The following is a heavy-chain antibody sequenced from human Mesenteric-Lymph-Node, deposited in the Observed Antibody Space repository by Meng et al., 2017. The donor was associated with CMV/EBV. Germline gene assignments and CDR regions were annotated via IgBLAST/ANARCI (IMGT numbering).Heavy chain of an antibody. V-gene: IGHV4-39*07. CDR2: IYYSGST. CDR3: ARDGDYYDSSGYNPFDY. J-gene: IGHJ4*02. CDR1: GGSISSSSYY. D-gene: IGHD3-22*01. Sequence: QLQLQESGPGLVKPSETLSFTCTVSGGSISSSSYYWGWIRQPPGKGLEWIGSIYYSGSTYYNPSLKSRVTISVDTSKNQFSLKLSSVTAADTAVYYCARDGDYYDSSGYNPFDYWGQGTLVTVSS.